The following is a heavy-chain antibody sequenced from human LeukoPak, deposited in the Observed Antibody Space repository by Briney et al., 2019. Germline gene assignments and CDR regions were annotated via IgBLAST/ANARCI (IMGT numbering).Heavy chain of an antibody. CDR1: GGSISSGGYS. CDR3: AASVGHARDI. D-gene: IGHD1-26*01. J-gene: IGHJ3*02. CDR2: IYHSGST. Sequence: SETLSLTCAVSGGSISSGGYSWSWIRQPPGKGLEWIGYIYHSGSTYYNPSLKSRVTISVDRSKNQFSLKLSSVTAADTAVYHCAASVGHARDIRRQATTLIV. V-gene: IGHV4-30-2*01.